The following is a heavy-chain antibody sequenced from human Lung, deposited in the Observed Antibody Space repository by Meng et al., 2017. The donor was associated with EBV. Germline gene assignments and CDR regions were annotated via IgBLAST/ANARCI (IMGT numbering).Heavy chain of an antibody. CDR2: IYYTGSS. V-gene: IGHV4-31*03. CDR1: GGSVISGGYY. Sequence: VPVQESGPGLVQPSQTLSLPCTVSGGSVISGGYYWSWIRQQPGKGLEWIGYIYYTGSSFYNPSLKSRVTISVDTSKNQFSLNLSSVTAADTAVYYCANAGRFGESLGDYWGQGILVTVSS. CDR3: ANAGRFGESLGDY. D-gene: IGHD3-10*01. J-gene: IGHJ4*02.